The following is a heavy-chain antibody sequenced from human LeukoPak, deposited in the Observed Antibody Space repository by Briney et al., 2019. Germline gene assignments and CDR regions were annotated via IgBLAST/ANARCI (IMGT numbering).Heavy chain of an antibody. CDR1: GYSISSGYY. J-gene: IGHJ4*02. Sequence: SETLSLTCTVSGYSISSGYYWGWIRQPPGKGLEWIGNIYYSGSTYYNPSLKSRVTISVDTSKNQFSLNLSSVTAADTAVYYCASDIRGSGYFDYWGQGTLVTVSS. D-gene: IGHD3-22*01. V-gene: IGHV4-38-2*02. CDR3: ASDIRGSGYFDY. CDR2: IYYSGST.